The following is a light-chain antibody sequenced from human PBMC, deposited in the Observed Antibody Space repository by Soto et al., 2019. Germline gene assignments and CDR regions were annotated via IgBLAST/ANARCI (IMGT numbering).Light chain of an antibody. J-gene: IGKJ1*01. CDR1: QSVSSN. CDR3: QQYGSSPQT. Sequence: EIVMTQSPATLSVSLGERATLSCRASQSVSSNLAWYQQKPGQAPRLLIYDASNRATGIPPRFSGSGSGTDFTLTISRLEPEDFAVYYCQQYGSSPQTFGQGTKVDIK. V-gene: IGKV3-20*01. CDR2: DAS.